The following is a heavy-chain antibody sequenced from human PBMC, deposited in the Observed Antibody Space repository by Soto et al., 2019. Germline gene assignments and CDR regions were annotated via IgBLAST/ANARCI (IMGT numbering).Heavy chain of an antibody. Sequence: QVQLVQSGAEVKKPGASVKVSCKASGYTFTSYGISWVRQAPGQGLEWMGWISAYNGNKKYAQKLQXXVTMTTDTSTSTAYMELRSLRSDDTAVYYGARDAAIGMNEYWGQGTLVTVSS. CDR3: ARDAAIGMNEY. V-gene: IGHV1-18*01. CDR1: GYTFTSYG. D-gene: IGHD1-1*01. J-gene: IGHJ4*02. CDR2: ISAYNGNK.